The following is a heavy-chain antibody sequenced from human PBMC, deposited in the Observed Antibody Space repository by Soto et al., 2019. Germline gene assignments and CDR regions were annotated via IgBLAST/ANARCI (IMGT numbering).Heavy chain of an antibody. J-gene: IGHJ6*02. CDR1: GYTFTSYG. Sequence: GASVKVSCKASGYTFTSYGISWVRQAPGQGLEWMGWISAYNGNTNYAQKLQGRVTMTTDTSTSTAYMELRSLRSDDTAVYYCARSHYDFWSGYLYYYYGMDVWGQGTTVTVSS. CDR3: ARSHYDFWSGYLYYYYGMDV. D-gene: IGHD3-3*01. CDR2: ISAYNGNT. V-gene: IGHV1-18*01.